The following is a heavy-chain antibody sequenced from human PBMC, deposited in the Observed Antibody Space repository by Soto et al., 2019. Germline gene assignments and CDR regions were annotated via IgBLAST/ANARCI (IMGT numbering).Heavy chain of an antibody. CDR1: GYTFTGHY. CDR2: VNPSGGST. V-gene: IGHV1-46*01. CDR3: AREENCSDGICYSEYFQR. Sequence: GASVKVSCKASGYTFTGHYMHWVRQAPGQGLEWMGVVNPSGGSTNYAQKFQGRITMTRDTSTSTVYMDLSSLTSEDTAVYYCAREENCSDGICYSEYFQRWGQGTLVTVSS. D-gene: IGHD2-15*01. J-gene: IGHJ1*01.